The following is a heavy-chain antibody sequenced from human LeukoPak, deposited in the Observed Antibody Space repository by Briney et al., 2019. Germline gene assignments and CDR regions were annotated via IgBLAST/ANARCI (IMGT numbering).Heavy chain of an antibody. Sequence: SETLSLTCAVYGGSFSGYYWSWIRQPPGKGLEWIGEINHSGSTDYNPSLKSRVTISADTSKNQFSLKLSSVTAADTAVYYCARGPAAGTFDYWGQGTLVTVSS. V-gene: IGHV4-34*01. CDR3: ARGPAAGTFDY. D-gene: IGHD6-13*01. J-gene: IGHJ4*02. CDR1: GGSFSGYY. CDR2: INHSGST.